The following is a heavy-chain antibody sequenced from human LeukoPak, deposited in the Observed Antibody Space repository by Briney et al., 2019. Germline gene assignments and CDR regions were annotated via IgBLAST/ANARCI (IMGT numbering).Heavy chain of an antibody. Sequence: GGSLRLSCTASGFTFSSYRMNWVRQAPGKGLEWVSSISSSSSNIDYADSVNGRFTISRDNAKNSLYLQMNSLRPEDTAVYYCVGHNAARAFYIWGQVTMVIVSS. CDR1: GFTFSSYR. CDR2: ISSSSSNI. V-gene: IGHV3-21*01. D-gene: IGHD1-1*01. J-gene: IGHJ3*02. CDR3: VGHNAARAFYI.